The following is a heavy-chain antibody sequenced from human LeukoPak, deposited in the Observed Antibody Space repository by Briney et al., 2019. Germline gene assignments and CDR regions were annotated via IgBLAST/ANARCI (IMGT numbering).Heavy chain of an antibody. D-gene: IGHD6-6*01. CDR1: GFTFSIYW. V-gene: IGHV3-7*01. CDR2: IKQDGSEK. J-gene: IGHJ6*03. Sequence: GGSLRLSCAASGFTFSIYWMSCVRQAPGKGLECVANIKQDGSEKYYVDSVKGRFTSSRDNAKNSLYLQMTSLRAEDTAVYYCARDHSSSSLWYYSYYMDVWGKGTTVTVSS. CDR3: ARDHSSSSLWYYSYYMDV.